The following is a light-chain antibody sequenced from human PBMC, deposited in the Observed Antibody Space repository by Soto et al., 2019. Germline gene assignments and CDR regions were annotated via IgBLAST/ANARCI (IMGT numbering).Light chain of an antibody. V-gene: IGLV2-8*01. CDR3: SSYAGSNNLV. CDR1: SSDVGGYNY. CDR2: EVS. Sequence: QSVLTQPPSASGSPGQSVTISCTGTSSDVGGYNYVSWYQQHPGKAPKLMIYEVSKRPSGVPDRFSGSKSGNTASLTVSGLQAEDEADYYCSSYAGSNNLVFGGGTTLTV. J-gene: IGLJ2*01.